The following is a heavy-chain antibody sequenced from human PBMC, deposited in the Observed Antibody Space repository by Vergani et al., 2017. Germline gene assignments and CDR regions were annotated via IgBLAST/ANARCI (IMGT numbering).Heavy chain of an antibody. V-gene: IGHV3-48*01. CDR3: ARDPQCGSSGYYWGYYYYYGMDV. J-gene: IGHJ6*02. D-gene: IGHD3-22*01. Sequence: EVQLVESGGGLVQPGGSLRLSCAASGFTFSSYSMNWVRQAPGKGLEWVSYISSSSSTIYYADSVKGRFTISRDNAKNSLYLQMNSLRAEETAVYYCARDPQCGSSGYYWGYYYYYGMDVWGQGTTVTVSS. CDR2: ISSSSSTI. CDR1: GFTFSSYS.